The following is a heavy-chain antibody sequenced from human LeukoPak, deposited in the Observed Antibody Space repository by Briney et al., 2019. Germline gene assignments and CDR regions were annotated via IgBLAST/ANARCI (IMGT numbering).Heavy chain of an antibody. Sequence: SETLSLTCAVYGGSFRNYYWNWIRQPPGRGLEWIGEINHSGGANYNPSLKSRVAISVDTSNNQVSLKLRTVTAADTAVYYCARGVPQGWVHWFDPWGQGTLVTVS. CDR1: GGSFRNYY. D-gene: IGHD1-26*01. J-gene: IGHJ5*02. V-gene: IGHV4-34*01. CDR3: ARGVPQGWVHWFDP. CDR2: INHSGGA.